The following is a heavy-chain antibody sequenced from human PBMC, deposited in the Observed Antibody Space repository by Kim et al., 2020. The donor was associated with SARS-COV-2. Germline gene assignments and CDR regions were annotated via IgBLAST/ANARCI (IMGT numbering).Heavy chain of an antibody. Sequence: SVKGRFTISRDNAKNSLYLQMNSLRAEDTALYCCAKVYCSGGSCYPVFDYWGQGTLVTVSS. V-gene: IGHV3-9*01. D-gene: IGHD2-15*01. J-gene: IGHJ4*02. CDR3: AKVYCSGGSCYPVFDY.